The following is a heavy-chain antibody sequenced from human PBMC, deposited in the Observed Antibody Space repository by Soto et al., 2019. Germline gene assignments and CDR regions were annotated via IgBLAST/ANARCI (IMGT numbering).Heavy chain of an antibody. CDR2: IVVGSADT. V-gene: IGHV1-58*02. J-gene: IGHJ4*02. D-gene: IGHD3-10*01. Sequence: GASVKVSCKASGFSFSDYFMHWVRQAPGQRLEWVGWIVVGSADTNYAPKFQERVTITRDMSTNTAYMELRSLRSEDTAVYYCSARYYYGSESYLFDLWGQGTLVTVSS. CDR3: SARYYYGSESYLFDL. CDR1: GFSFSDYF.